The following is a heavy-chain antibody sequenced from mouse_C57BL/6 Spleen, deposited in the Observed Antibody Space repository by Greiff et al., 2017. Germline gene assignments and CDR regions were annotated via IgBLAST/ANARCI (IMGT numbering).Heavy chain of an antibody. CDR3: ARMGDYDYFDY. Sequence: VQVVESGAELARPGASVKLSCKASGYTFTSYGISWVKQRTGQGLEWIGEIYPRSGNTYYNEKFKGKATLTADKSSSTAYMELRSLTSEDSAVYFCARMGDYDYFDYWGQGTTLTVSS. J-gene: IGHJ2*01. CDR1: GYTFTSYG. D-gene: IGHD2-4*01. V-gene: IGHV1-81*01. CDR2: IYPRSGNT.